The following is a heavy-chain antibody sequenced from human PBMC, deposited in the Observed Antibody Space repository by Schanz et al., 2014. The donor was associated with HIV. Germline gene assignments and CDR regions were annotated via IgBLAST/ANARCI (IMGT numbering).Heavy chain of an antibody. CDR1: GGRFSSYA. CDR3: AADPPQNGYNSLDY. Sequence: QVQLVQSGTEVKKPGSSVKVSCESSGGRFSSYAINWVRQAPGQGLEWMGGIVPIFGTPNYAQNFQGRVTITADESASTAYMEVSGLPCGDAAVDYCAADPPQNGYNSLDYWGQGTLVSVSS. CDR2: IVPIFGTP. V-gene: IGHV1-69*01. J-gene: IGHJ4*02. D-gene: IGHD5-18*01.